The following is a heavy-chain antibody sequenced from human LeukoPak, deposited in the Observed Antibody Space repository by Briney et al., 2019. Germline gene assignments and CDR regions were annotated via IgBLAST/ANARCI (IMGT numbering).Heavy chain of an antibody. J-gene: IGHJ4*02. CDR3: AREWSSGPIGY. V-gene: IGHV1-2*02. CDR2: INPNSGGT. D-gene: IGHD6-19*01. Sequence: ASVKVSCKASGYTFIVYHMHWVRQAPGQGLEWMGWINPNSGGTNYAQKFQGRVTMTRDTSISTAYMELSRLRSDDTAVYYCAREWSSGPIGYWGQGTLVTVSS. CDR1: GYTFIVYH.